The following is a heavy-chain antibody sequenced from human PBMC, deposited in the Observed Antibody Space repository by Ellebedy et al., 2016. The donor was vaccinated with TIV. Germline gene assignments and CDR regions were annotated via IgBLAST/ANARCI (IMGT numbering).Heavy chain of an antibody. V-gene: IGHV4-59*13. J-gene: IGHJ5*02. Sequence: GSLRLXCTVSGGSISSYYWSWIRQPPGKGLEWIGYIYYSGSTNYNPSLKSRVTISVDTSKNQFSLKLSSVTAADTAVYYCARVAVGTYNWFNPWGRGTLVTVSS. CDR2: IYYSGST. CDR1: GGSISSYY. CDR3: ARVAVGTYNWFNP. D-gene: IGHD2-2*01.